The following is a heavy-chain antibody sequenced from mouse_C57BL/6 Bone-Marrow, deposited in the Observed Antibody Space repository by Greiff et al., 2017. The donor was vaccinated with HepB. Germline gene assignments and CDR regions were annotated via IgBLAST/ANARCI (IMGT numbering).Heavy chain of an antibody. CDR3: TREGGQLEFAY. J-gene: IGHJ3*01. CDR1: GFTFSSYA. D-gene: IGHD3-2*01. Sequence: EVNLVESGEGLVKPGGSLKLSCAASGFTFSSYAMSWVRQTPEKRLEWVAYISSGGDYIYYADTVKGRFTISRDNARNTLYLQMSSLKSEDTAMYYCTREGGQLEFAYWGQGTLVTVSA. CDR2: ISSGGDYI. V-gene: IGHV5-9-1*02.